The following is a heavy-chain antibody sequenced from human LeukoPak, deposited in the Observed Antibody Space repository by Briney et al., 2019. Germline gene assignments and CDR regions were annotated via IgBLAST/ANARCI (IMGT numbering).Heavy chain of an antibody. D-gene: IGHD5-18*01. CDR2: ISPSGSST. CDR1: GYTFTSNY. CDR3: ARDPGYRLYYFDY. V-gene: IGHV1-46*01. Sequence: ASVKVSCKASGYTFTSNYMHWVRQAPGQGLEWMGVISPSGSSTSYAQKFQGRVTMTRDTSTNTVYMDLSSLRSEDTAVYYCARDPGYRLYYFDYWGQGTLVTVSS. J-gene: IGHJ4*02.